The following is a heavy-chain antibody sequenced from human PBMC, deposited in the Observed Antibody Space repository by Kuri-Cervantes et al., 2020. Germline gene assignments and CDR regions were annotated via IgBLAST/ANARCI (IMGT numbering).Heavy chain of an antibody. J-gene: IGHJ4*02. CDR3: ARELNDVQLGPHLDD. D-gene: IGHD1-1*01. CDR1: GYTFTNFA. V-gene: IGHV1-18*01. Sequence: ASVKVSCKASGYTFTNFAIGWVRQAPGQRFEWLGWINSYKGDTNYAQRFQGRITMTADTSTNTTYMVLRSLRADDTATYYCARELNDVQLGPHLDDWGQGTQVTVSS. CDR2: INSYKGDT.